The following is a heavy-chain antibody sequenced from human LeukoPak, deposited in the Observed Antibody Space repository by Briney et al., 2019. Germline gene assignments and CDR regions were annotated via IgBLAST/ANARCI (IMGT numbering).Heavy chain of an antibody. CDR3: ARGSITIFGVVLDQDDAFDI. CDR2: IYHSGST. CDR1: GGSISSGGYS. J-gene: IGHJ3*02. Sequence: PSETLSLTCVVSGGSISSGGYSWSWIRQPPGKGLEWIGYIYHSGSTYYNPSLKSRVTISVDRSKNQFSLKLSSVTAADTAVYYCARGSITIFGVVLDQDDAFDIWGQGTMVTVSS. D-gene: IGHD3-3*01. V-gene: IGHV4-30-2*01.